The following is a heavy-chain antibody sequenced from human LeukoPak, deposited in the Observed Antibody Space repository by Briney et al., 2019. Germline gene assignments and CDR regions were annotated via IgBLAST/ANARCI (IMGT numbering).Heavy chain of an antibody. J-gene: IGHJ4*02. CDR3: ALAIFGVVPPDFDY. CDR2: INPNSGGT. D-gene: IGHD3-3*01. V-gene: IGHV1-2*02. Sequence: ASVKISCKASGYTFTGYYMHWVRQAPGQGLEWMGWINPNSGGTNYAQKFQGRVTMTRDTSISTAYMELSRLRSDDTAVYYCALAIFGVVPPDFDYWAREPWSPSPQ. CDR1: GYTFTGYY.